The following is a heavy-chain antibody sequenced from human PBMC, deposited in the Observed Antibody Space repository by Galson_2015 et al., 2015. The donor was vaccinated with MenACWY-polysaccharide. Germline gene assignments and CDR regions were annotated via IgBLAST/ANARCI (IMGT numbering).Heavy chain of an antibody. CDR1: GFTFNSYA. D-gene: IGHD4-17*01. J-gene: IGHJ6*02. Sequence: SLRLSCAASGFTFNSYAMYWVRQAPGKGLEWVAVISSYGGDKYYVDSVKGRFTVSRDISKNTMYLQMDSLRADDTAVYYCARCLRPYGGYGPRCGLDVWGQGTTVTVSS. CDR3: ARCLRPYGGYGPRCGLDV. V-gene: IGHV3-30-3*01. CDR2: ISSYGGDK.